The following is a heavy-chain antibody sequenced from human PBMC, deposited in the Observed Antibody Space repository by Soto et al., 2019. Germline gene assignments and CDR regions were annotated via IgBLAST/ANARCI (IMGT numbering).Heavy chain of an antibody. V-gene: IGHV3-66*01. CDR3: ATAADWSQDF. CDR2: IYSGGST. J-gene: IGHJ4*02. Sequence: GGSLRLSCAASGFTVSSNYMSWVRQAPGKGLEWVSVIYSGGSTYYADSVKGRFTISRDNTMNTMYLQMNSLTVEDTAVYYCATAADWSQDFWGQGTLVTVSS. CDR1: GFTVSSNY. D-gene: IGHD3-9*01.